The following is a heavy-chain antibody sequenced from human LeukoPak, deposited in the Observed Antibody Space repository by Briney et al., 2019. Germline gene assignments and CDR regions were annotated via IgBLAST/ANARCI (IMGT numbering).Heavy chain of an antibody. Sequence: PGGSLRLSCTASGFIFSSYAMSWVPQAPGKGLEWVSAISGSGGSTYYADSVKGRFTISRDNSKNTLYLQMNSLRAEDTAVYYCAKDLMATIGWLHSLASDYWGQGTLDTVSS. D-gene: IGHD5-24*01. V-gene: IGHV3-23*01. CDR3: AKDLMATIGWLHSLASDY. CDR1: GFIFSSYA. J-gene: IGHJ4*02. CDR2: ISGSGGST.